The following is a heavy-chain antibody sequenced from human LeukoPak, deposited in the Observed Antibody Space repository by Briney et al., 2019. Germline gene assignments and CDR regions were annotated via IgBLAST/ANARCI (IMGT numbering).Heavy chain of an antibody. D-gene: IGHD6-19*01. V-gene: IGHV3-64D*06. Sequence: GGSLRLSCAASGSTFSSLTMHWVRQAPGKGLEYVSAISSNGGSTFYADSVKGRFSIPRDNSKNTLYLQMSSLRAEDTAVYYCVNQISGWVSWGQGTLVTVSS. CDR1: GSTFSSLT. J-gene: IGHJ5*02. CDR3: VNQISGWVS. CDR2: ISSNGGST.